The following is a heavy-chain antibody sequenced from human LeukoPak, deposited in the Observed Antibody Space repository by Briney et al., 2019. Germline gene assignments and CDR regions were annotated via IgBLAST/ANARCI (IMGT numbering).Heavy chain of an antibody. J-gene: IGHJ4*02. CDR1: GYSFTSYW. Sequence: HGESLKISCKGSGYSFTSYWIGWVRQVPGKGLEWMGIICPGDSDTRYSPSFQGQVTISADKSISTAYLQWSSLKASDTAMYYCARQAIGYCSGGSCYPFDYWGQGTLVAVSS. V-gene: IGHV5-51*01. D-gene: IGHD2-15*01. CDR3: ARQAIGYCSGGSCYPFDY. CDR2: ICPGDSDT.